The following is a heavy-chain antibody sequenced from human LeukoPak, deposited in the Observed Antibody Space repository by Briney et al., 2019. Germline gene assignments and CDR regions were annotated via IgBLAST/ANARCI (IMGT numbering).Heavy chain of an antibody. J-gene: IGHJ5*02. CDR3: TRDRAGTQSWVEFDP. CDR1: GFTFSSYW. CDR2: IYTSGST. D-gene: IGHD3-10*01. Sequence: PGGSLRLSCAASGFTFSSYWMHWVRQAPGKGLEWVSLIYTSGSTFYADSVMGRFTISRDNSKNTLFLQMNSLRAEDSAVYYCTRDRAGTQSWVEFDPWGQGTLVTVSS. V-gene: IGHV3-66*03.